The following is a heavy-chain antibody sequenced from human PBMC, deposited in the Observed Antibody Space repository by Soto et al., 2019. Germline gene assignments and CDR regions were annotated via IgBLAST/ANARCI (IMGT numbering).Heavy chain of an antibody. CDR3: ARVATFVGYLYYFGY. J-gene: IGHJ4*02. Sequence: ASVKVSCKASGYTLTSYAMHWVRQAPGQRLEWMGWINAGNGNTKYSQKFQGRVTITRDTSASTAYMKLSSLRSEDTAVYYCARVATFVGYLYYFGYWGQGTLVTVSS. V-gene: IGHV1-3*01. CDR2: INAGNGNT. D-gene: IGHD3-16*02. CDR1: GYTLTSYA.